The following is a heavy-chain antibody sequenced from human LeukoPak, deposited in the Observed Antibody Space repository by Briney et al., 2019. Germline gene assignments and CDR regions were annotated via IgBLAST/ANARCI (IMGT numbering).Heavy chain of an antibody. CDR2: IHYSGNT. Sequence: SETLSLTCSVSGGFISTYFWTWIRQSPGKGLQWIGNIHYSGNTKYNPSLKSRVTLSLDTSKDQISLKLTSVTPADTAVYYCARGNGSGWYYYYYMDVWGKGTTVTVSS. J-gene: IGHJ6*03. CDR3: ARGNGSGWYYYYYMDV. CDR1: GGFISTYF. D-gene: IGHD6-19*01. V-gene: IGHV4-59*01.